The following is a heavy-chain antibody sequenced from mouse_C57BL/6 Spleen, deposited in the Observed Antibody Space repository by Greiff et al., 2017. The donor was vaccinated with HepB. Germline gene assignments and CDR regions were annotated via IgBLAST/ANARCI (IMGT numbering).Heavy chain of an antibody. D-gene: IGHD2-3*01. V-gene: IGHV1-82*01. CDR2: IYPGDGDT. Sequence: VQVVESGPELVKPGASVKISCKASGYAFSSSWMNWVKQRPGKGLEWIGRIYPGDGDTNYNGKFKGKATLTADKSSSTAYMQLSSLTSEDSAVYFCARDGAVHFDYWGQGTTLTVSS. J-gene: IGHJ2*01. CDR1: GYAFSSSW. CDR3: ARDGAVHFDY.